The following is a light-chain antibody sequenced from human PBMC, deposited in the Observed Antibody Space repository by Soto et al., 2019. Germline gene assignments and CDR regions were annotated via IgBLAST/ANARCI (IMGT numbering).Light chain of an antibody. J-gene: IGLJ2*01. CDR3: SSYTSSSTLV. CDR1: SRDVGSYNR. Sequence: QSALTQPPSVSGSPGQSVTISCTGTSRDVGSYNRVSWYQQPPGTAPKLMIHEVSNRPSGVPDRFPGSKSGNTASLTISGLQAEDEADYYCSSYTSSSTLVVGGGTKLTVL. CDR2: EVS. V-gene: IGLV2-18*02.